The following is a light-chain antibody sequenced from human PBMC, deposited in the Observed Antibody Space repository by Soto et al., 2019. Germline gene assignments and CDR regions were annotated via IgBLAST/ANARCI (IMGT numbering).Light chain of an antibody. CDR1: QSVSSSY. V-gene: IGKV3-20*01. J-gene: IGKJ1*01. Sequence: EIVLTQSPGTLSLSPGERATLSCRASQSVSSSYLAWYQQKPGQAPRLRIYGASSRATGIPDRFSGSGSGTDFTLTISRLEPEDFAGYYCQQYGSSPGTFGQGTKVEIK. CDR2: GAS. CDR3: QQYGSSPGT.